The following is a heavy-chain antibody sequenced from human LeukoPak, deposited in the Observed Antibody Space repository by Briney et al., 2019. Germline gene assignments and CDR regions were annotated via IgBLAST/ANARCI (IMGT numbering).Heavy chain of an antibody. CDR2: IHHSGTT. Sequence: SETLSLTCAVSGGSISRSNWWSWVRPPPGKGLEWIGEIHHSGTTNYNPSLKGRVTLLVDTSKNQFSLELNSVTAADTAVYYCARSGRGAAGTRYISDFWGQGTLVTVSS. V-gene: IGHV4-4*02. D-gene: IGHD6-13*01. CDR1: GGSISRSNW. CDR3: ARSGRGAAGTRYISDF. J-gene: IGHJ4*02.